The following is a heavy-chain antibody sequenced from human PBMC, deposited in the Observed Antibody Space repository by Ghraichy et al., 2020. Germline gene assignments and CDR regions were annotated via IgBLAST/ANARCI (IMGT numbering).Heavy chain of an antibody. CDR2: ISSSSSYI. CDR1: GFTFSSYS. Sequence: GGSLRLSCAASGFTFSSYSMNWVRQAPGKGLEWVSSISSSSSYIYYADSVKGRFTISRDNAKNSLYLQMNSLRAEDTAVYYCASSKGHRDYFDYWGQGTLVTVSS. V-gene: IGHV3-21*01. J-gene: IGHJ4*02. CDR3: ASSKGHRDYFDY.